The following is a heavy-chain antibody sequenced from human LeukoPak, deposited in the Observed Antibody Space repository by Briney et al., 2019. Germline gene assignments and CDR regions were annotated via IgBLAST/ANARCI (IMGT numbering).Heavy chain of an antibody. CDR1: GFTFDDYA. CDR3: ARAPLVATGYYFDY. V-gene: IGHV3-9*01. J-gene: IGHJ4*02. CDR2: ISWNSGSI. Sequence: GGSLRLSCAASGFTFDDYAMHWVRQAPGKGLEWVSGISWNSGSIGYADSVKGRFTISRDNAKNSLYLQMNSLRAEDTAVYYCARAPLVATGYYFDYWGQGTLVTVSS. D-gene: IGHD5-12*01.